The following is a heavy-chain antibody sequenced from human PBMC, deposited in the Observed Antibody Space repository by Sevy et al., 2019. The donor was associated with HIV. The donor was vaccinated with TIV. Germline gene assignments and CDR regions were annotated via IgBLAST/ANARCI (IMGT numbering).Heavy chain of an antibody. CDR3: ARAIPLADSY. J-gene: IGHJ4*02. Sequence: GGSLRLSCAASGFTFSIYWMTWVRQAPGKGLEWVANIKPDGSKKYYVDSVKVRFTISRDNAENALYLQMNSLRAEDTAVYYCARAIPLADSYWGQGTQVTVSS. D-gene: IGHD2-2*01. CDR1: GFTFSIYW. V-gene: IGHV3-7*01. CDR2: IKPDGSKK.